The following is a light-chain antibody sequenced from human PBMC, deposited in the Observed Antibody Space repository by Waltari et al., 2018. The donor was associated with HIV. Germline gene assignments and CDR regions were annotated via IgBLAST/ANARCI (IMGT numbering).Light chain of an antibody. V-gene: IGKV3-15*01. J-gene: IGKJ1*01. CDR3: QQYNKWPPWT. CDR2: GAS. CDR1: QSVGSN. Sequence: EIVMTQSPATLSVSPGERATLSCRASQSVGSNLAWYQQKPGQAPRLLIDGASTRATGIPARFSGSGSGTEFTLTISSLQSEDFAVYYCQQYNKWPPWTFGQGTKVEIK.